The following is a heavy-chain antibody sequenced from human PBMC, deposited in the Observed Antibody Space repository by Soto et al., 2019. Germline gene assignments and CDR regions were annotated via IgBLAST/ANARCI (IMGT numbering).Heavy chain of an antibody. J-gene: IGHJ4*02. Sequence: GGSLRLSCTASGFTYISYAMSWVRQAPGKGLEWVSTIGGSGSRIHYSDSVRGRFTVSRDNSKNTLYLQMNTLRTEDTAIYYCTKKELSGYVDYWGQGTLVTVSS. V-gene: IGHV3-23*01. D-gene: IGHD1-26*01. CDR3: TKKELSGYVDY. CDR2: IGGSGSRI. CDR1: GFTYISYA.